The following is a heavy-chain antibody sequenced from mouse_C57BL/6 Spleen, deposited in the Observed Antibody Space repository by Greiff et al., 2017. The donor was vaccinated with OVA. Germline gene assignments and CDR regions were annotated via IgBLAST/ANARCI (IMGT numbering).Heavy chain of an antibody. CDR3: AIYGNFYFDY. Sequence: VHLVESGAELVKPGASVKMSCKASGYTFTSYWITWVKQRPGQGLEWIGDIYPGSGSTNYNEKFKSKATPTVDTSSSTAYMQLSSLTSEDSAVYYCAIYGNFYFDYWGQGTTLTVSS. CDR1: GYTFTSYW. CDR2: IYPGSGST. J-gene: IGHJ2*01. D-gene: IGHD2-1*01. V-gene: IGHV1-55*01.